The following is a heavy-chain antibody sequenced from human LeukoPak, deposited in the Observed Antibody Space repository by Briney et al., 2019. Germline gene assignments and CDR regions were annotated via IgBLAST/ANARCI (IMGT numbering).Heavy chain of an antibody. J-gene: IGHJ6*02. Sequence: PSETVTLMCTVSVGSISSFCASGIRQPPGKGLEWIGYIYYSGSTNYNPSLKSRVTISVDTSKSQFSLKLSSVTAADTAVYYCARDVGPKGYYGMDVWGHGNTVTVSS. V-gene: IGHV4-59*01. D-gene: IGHD2-15*01. CDR1: VGSISSFC. CDR3: ARDVGPKGYYGMDV. CDR2: IYYSGST.